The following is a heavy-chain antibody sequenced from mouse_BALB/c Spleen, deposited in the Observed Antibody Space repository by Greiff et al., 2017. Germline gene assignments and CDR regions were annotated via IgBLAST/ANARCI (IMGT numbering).Heavy chain of an antibody. Sequence: DVHLVESGGGLVQPGGSMKLSCVASGFTFSNYWMNWVRQSPEKGLEWVAEIRLKSNNYATHYAESVKGRFTISRDDSKSSVYLQMNNLRAEDTGIYYCTRRGMITTGFAYWGQGTLVTVSA. V-gene: IGHV6-6*02. CDR3: TRRGMITTGFAY. CDR2: IRLKSNNYAT. CDR1: GFTFSNYW. J-gene: IGHJ3*01. D-gene: IGHD2-4*01.